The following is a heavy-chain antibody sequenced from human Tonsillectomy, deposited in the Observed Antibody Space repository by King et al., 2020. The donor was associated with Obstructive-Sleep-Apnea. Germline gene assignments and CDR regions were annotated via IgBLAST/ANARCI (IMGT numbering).Heavy chain of an antibody. CDR1: GFTFSSYG. CDR3: AKDVESNFLTLIDY. Sequence: VQLVESGGGVVQPGRSLRLSCAASGFTFSSYGMHWVRQAPGKGLEWVAVISYDGNNKYYSDSVKGRFTISRDNSKNTLYLQMNSLRAEDTAVYYCAKDVESNFLTLIDYWGQGTLVTVSS. D-gene: IGHD5-24*01. J-gene: IGHJ4*02. CDR2: ISYDGNNK. V-gene: IGHV3-30*18.